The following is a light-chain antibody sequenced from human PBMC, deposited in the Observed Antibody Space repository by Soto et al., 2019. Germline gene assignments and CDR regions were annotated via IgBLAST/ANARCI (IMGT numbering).Light chain of an antibody. CDR1: QSISNW. CDR3: QQYISYS. Sequence: QMAQAPSTLSSSLVYKVTITCRASQSISNWLAWYQQKPGTAPKLLIYHASTLESGVPSRFSGSGAGTEFTLTISSLQPDDFATYYCQQYISYSFGQGTKVDIK. V-gene: IGKV1-5*01. CDR2: HAS. J-gene: IGKJ1*01.